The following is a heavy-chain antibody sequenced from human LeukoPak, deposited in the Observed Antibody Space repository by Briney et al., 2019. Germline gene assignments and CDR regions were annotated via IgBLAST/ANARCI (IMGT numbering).Heavy chain of an antibody. Sequence: ASVKVSCKASGYTFTDYYIHWVRQAPGQGLEWMGWITPYSGGTDYAQKFQGRVTMTRDTSTSTVYMELSSLRSEDTAVYYCAKSGSYGRTSYDYWGQGTLVTVSS. CDR1: GYTFTDYY. V-gene: IGHV1-2*02. CDR3: AKSGSYGRTSYDY. D-gene: IGHD1-26*01. J-gene: IGHJ4*02. CDR2: ITPYSGGT.